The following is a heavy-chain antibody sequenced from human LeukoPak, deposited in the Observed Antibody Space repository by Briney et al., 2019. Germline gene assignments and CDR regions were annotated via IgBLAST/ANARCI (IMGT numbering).Heavy chain of an antibody. CDR3: AREWCSGGSCYYNY. J-gene: IGHJ4*02. Sequence: GASVKLSCKASAGTFSSYAISWVRQAPGQGLEWMGGIIPIFGTANYAQRFQGRVTITADESTSTAYMELSSLRSEDTAVYYCAREWCSGGSCYYNYWGQGTLVTVSS. D-gene: IGHD2-15*01. V-gene: IGHV1-69*01. CDR2: IIPIFGTA. CDR1: AGTFSSYA.